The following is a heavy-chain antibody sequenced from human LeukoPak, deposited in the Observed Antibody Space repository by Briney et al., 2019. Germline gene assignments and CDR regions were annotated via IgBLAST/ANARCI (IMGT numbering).Heavy chain of an antibody. CDR1: GGSISSYY. Sequence: SETLSLTCTVSGGSISSYYWSWIRQPPGEGLEWIGYIYDSGSTNYNPSLKSRVTIPVDTSKTQFSLNLRSMTAAATAVYYCARHGVAVASFDYWGQGTLVTVSS. J-gene: IGHJ4*02. D-gene: IGHD6-19*01. CDR2: IYDSGST. V-gene: IGHV4-59*08. CDR3: ARHGVAVASFDY.